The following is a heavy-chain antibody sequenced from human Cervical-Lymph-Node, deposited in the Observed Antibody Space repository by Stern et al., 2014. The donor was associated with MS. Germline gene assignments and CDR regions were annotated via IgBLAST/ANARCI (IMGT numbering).Heavy chain of an antibody. CDR3: AKDPEGVLRVVLGAFHV. J-gene: IGHJ3*01. V-gene: IGHV3-30*18. CDR2: ISSDGTNR. Sequence: VQLVESGGGVIQPGRSLRLSCTASGFTLTNYGMHWVRQAPGKGLEWLAVISSDGTNRYYADSVKGRCTISRDSYRNTLYLDMNSLRDEDTAMYSGAKDPEGVLRVVLGAFHVWGQGTVVAVSS. D-gene: IGHD2-8*02. CDR1: GFTLTNYG.